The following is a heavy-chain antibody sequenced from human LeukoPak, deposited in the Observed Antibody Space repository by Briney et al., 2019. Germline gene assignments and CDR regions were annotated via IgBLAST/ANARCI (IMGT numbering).Heavy chain of an antibody. D-gene: IGHD1-26*01. J-gene: IGHJ1*01. V-gene: IGHV3-23*01. CDR3: AKANKWELPD. CDR2: ISASGGST. CDR1: GFTFSSYA. Sequence: EGSLRLSCAASGFTFSSYAMTWVRQAPGKGLEWVSLISASGGSTYYADSVKGRFTISRDDSKSTLYLQMNSLRAEDTAVYYCAKANKWELPDWGQGTLVTVSS.